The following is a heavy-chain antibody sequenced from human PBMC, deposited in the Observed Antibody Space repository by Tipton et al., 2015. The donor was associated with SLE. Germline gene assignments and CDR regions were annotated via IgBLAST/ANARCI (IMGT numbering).Heavy chain of an antibody. Sequence: TLSLTCTVSGGSISSHYWSWIRRPPGKALEWIAYINYSGSTNYNPSLKSRVTMSVDTSKNQFSLKLTSVTDADTAIYYCARNKATPDYWGQGTLVTVSS. D-gene: IGHD4-23*01. CDR3: ARNKATPDY. CDR1: GGSISSHY. CDR2: INYSGST. J-gene: IGHJ4*02. V-gene: IGHV4-59*11.